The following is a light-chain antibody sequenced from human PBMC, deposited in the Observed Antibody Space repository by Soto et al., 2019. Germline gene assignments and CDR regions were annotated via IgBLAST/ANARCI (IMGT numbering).Light chain of an antibody. V-gene: IGLV2-11*01. CDR2: DVS. J-gene: IGLJ1*01. CDR1: SSDVGGYNY. CDR3: SSYTSSSTWV. Sequence: QSALTQPRSASGSPGQSITISCTGTSSDVGGYNYVSWYQQHPAKAPKLIIFDVSKRPSGVPNRFSGSKSGNTASLTISGLQAEDEADYYCSSYTSSSTWVFGTGTKLTVL.